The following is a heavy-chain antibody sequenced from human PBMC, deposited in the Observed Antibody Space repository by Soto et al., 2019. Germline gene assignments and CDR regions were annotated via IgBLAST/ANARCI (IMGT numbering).Heavy chain of an antibody. V-gene: IGHV4-59*08. CDR1: GSSISSYY. CDR3: ARRGSSSWYGY. Sequence: ETMPLSCTVCGSSISSYYWSWIRQPPGKGLEWIGYIYNRGSTNYSPALKSRVTISVDTSKNQFSLKLSSVTAADTAVYYCARRGSSSWYGYWGQGTLVTVSS. J-gene: IGHJ4*02. CDR2: IYNRGST. D-gene: IGHD6-13*01.